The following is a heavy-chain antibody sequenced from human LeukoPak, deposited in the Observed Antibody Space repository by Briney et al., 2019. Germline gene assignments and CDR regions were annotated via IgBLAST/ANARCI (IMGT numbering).Heavy chain of an antibody. CDR1: GGSTSSGSYY. CDR2: IYTSGST. V-gene: IGHV4-61*02. J-gene: IGHJ4*02. D-gene: IGHD6-13*01. CDR3: ARYIAAAGSVDY. Sequence: SQTLSLTCTVSGGSTSSGSYYWSWIRQPAGKGLEWIGRIYTSGSTNYNPSLKSRVTISVDTSKNQFSLKLSSVTAADTAVYYCARYIAAAGSVDYWGQGTLVTVSS.